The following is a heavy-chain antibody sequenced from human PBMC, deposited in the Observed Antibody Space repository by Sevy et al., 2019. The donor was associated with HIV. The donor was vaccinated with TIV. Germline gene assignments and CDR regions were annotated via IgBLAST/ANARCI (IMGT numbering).Heavy chain of an antibody. D-gene: IGHD3-3*01. CDR1: GFTFRDYA. Sequence: GGSLRLSCTASGFTFRDYAMAWFRQTPGKGLEWVGLIRRKGSGGATDYAASVKGRFTISRDDSRSIAYLEMNSLKTDDTAVYFCARDYDRRGGKYVSFVPWGQGTLVTVSS. V-gene: IGHV3-49*03. CDR3: ARDYDRRGGKYVSFVP. CDR2: IRRKGSGGAT. J-gene: IGHJ5*02.